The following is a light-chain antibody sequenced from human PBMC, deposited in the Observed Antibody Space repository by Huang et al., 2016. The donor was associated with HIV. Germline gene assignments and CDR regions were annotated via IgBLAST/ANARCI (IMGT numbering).Light chain of an antibody. J-gene: IGKJ1*01. Sequence: DIQLTQSPSPLSASVGDRVTITCRATQNTNNYLNWYQQKPGKAPKLLIYAASNLEGGVPSRFSGSGSGTDFTLTISSLQPEDFATYYCQQSFNTPQTFGQGTKVEIK. CDR2: AAS. V-gene: IGKV1-39*01. CDR3: QQSFNTPQT. CDR1: QNTNNY.